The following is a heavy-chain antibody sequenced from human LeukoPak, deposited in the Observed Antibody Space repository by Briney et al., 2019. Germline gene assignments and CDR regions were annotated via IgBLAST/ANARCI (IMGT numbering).Heavy chain of an antibody. CDR1: GYTFTGYY. V-gene: IGHV1-2*02. Sequence: ASVKVSCKASGYTFTGYYIYWVRQAPGQGLEWMGWINSNSGGTNYAQKFQGRVTMTRDTSISTAYMELSRLTSDDTAVYYCARDRGYSGGSSTWSNDYWGQGTLVTVSS. CDR3: ARDRGYSGGSSTWSNDY. J-gene: IGHJ4*02. CDR2: INSNSGGT. D-gene: IGHD6-13*01.